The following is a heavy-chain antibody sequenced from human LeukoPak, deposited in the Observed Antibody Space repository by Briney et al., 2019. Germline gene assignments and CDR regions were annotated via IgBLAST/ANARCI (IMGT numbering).Heavy chain of an antibody. V-gene: IGHV1-2*02. J-gene: IGHJ4*02. CDR1: GYTFTGYY. CDR2: INPNSGGT. D-gene: IGHD3-22*01. CDR3: ARDDSSGYPPDY. Sequence: ASATVSCKASGYTFTGYYMHWVRQAPGQGLEWMGWINPNSGGTNYAQKFQGRVTMTRDTSISTAYMELSRLRSDDTAVYYCARDDSSGYPPDYWGQGTLVTVSS.